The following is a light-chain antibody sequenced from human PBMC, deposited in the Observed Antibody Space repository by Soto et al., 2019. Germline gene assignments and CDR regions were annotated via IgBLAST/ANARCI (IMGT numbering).Light chain of an antibody. CDR3: CSYAGSRHYV. Sequence: QSVLTQPASVSGSLGQSITISCTGTSSDVGSYNLVSWYQQHPGKAPKLMIYEGSKRPSGVSNRFSGSKSGNTASLTISGLQAEDEADYYCCSYAGSRHYVFGTGTKVTVL. CDR1: SSDVGSYNL. CDR2: EGS. V-gene: IGLV2-23*01. J-gene: IGLJ1*01.